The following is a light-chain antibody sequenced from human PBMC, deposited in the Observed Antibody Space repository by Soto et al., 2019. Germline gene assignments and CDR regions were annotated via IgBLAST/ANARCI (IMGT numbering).Light chain of an antibody. CDR1: QTVRNN. CDR2: EVS. V-gene: IGKV3-15*01. J-gene: IGKJ1*01. CDR3: QQYQDWPRT. Sequence: EFVLTQSPGTLSLSPGERATLSCRASQTVRNNYLAWYQQKPGQAPRLLIYEVSTRATYIPARFSGRGSRTEFTLTISSLQSEDSAVYYCQQYQDWPRTFGQGTRWIS.